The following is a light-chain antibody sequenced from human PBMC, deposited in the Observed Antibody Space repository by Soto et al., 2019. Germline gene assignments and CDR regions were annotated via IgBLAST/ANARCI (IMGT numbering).Light chain of an antibody. CDR3: QAWDSSTGVV. CDR1: KLGDKY. J-gene: IGLJ2*01. V-gene: IGLV3-1*01. CDR2: QDS. Sequence: SYELTQPPSVSMSPGQTASITCSGDKLGDKYACWYQQKPGQSPVLVIYQDSKRPSGIPERFSGSNSGNTATLTISGTQAMEEADYYCQAWDSSTGVVFGGGTKLTVL.